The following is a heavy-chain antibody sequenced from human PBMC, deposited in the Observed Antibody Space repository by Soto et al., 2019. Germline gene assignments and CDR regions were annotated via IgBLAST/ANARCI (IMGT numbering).Heavy chain of an antibody. D-gene: IGHD3-16*02. V-gene: IGHV1-46*01. CDR2: INPSGDST. Sequence: ASVKVSCKASGYTFTSYFMHWVRQAPGQGLEWMGIINPSGDSTSYAQKFQGRVTMTRDTSTSTVYMELSSLRSEDTAVYYCARSYYDYVWGSYRSAHFDYWGQGTLVTVSS. CDR1: GYTFTSYF. J-gene: IGHJ4*02. CDR3: ARSYYDYVWGSYRSAHFDY.